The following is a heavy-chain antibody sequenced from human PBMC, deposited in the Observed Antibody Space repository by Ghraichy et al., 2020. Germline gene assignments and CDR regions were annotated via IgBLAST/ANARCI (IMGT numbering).Heavy chain of an antibody. V-gene: IGHV3-7*03. Sequence: GGFLRLSCVASGFTFSSYWMAWVRQAPGKGLEWVANIKQDESEEYYVDSVKGRFTISRDNAENSLYLQMNSLRAEDTAVYYCAKTGGVNYYDSSGYLNYWGQGTLVTVSS. J-gene: IGHJ4*02. CDR2: IKQDESEE. CDR3: AKTGGVNYYDSSGYLNY. D-gene: IGHD3-22*01. CDR1: GFTFSSYW.